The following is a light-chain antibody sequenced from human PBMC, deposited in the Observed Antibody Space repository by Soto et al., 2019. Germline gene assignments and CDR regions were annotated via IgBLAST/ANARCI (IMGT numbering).Light chain of an antibody. J-gene: IGKJ1*01. Sequence: EIMMTQSPATLSVSPGERATLSCWASQSVSSNLAWYQQRPGQAPRLLIYGASTRAAGIPARFSGSGSGTDFTLTISGLQSEDSAVYYCQKFNKWPWTFGQGTKVESK. CDR1: QSVSSN. CDR3: QKFNKWPWT. CDR2: GAS. V-gene: IGKV3-15*01.